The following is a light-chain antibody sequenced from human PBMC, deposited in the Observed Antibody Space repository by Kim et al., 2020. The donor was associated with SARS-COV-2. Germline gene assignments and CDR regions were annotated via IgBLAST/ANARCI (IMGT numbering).Light chain of an antibody. CDR2: RDS. V-gene: IGLV3-9*01. CDR3: QVWDSSTWV. CDR1: NIGSKN. J-gene: IGLJ3*02. Sequence: GALGQTDRSTGGGNNIGSKNVHWYQQKPGQAPVLVIYRDSNRPSGIPERFSGSNSGNTATLTISRAQAGDEADYYCQVWDSSTWVFGGGTQLTVL.